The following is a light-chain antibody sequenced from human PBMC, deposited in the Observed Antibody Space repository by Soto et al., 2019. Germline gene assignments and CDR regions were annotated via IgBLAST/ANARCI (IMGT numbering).Light chain of an antibody. V-gene: IGLV2-11*01. CDR1: SSDVGGYNY. CDR3: QSYDSSLTNAV. Sequence: QSALTQPRSVSGSPGQSVTISCTGTSSDVGGYNYASWYQQHPGKAPKLMIYDVSRRPSGVPDRFSGSKSGTSVSLAITGLRGEDEADYHCQSYDSSLTNAVFGGGTQLTVL. CDR2: DVS. J-gene: IGLJ2*01.